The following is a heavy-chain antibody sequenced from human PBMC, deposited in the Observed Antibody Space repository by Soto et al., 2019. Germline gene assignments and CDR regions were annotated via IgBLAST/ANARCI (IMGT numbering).Heavy chain of an antibody. Sequence: SETLSLTCTVSGGSISSDDYYWSWILQAPGRGLEWIGYIHSSGSIYYNPSLKSRATMSIDTARNRFSLKVSSVTVADTAVYYCARDLDGLHDDNSGPYPRPGWGQGTLVTVSS. CDR3: ARDLDGLHDDNSGPYPRPG. CDR1: GGSISSDDYY. V-gene: IGHV4-30-4*01. D-gene: IGHD3-22*01. CDR2: IHSSGSI. J-gene: IGHJ1*01.